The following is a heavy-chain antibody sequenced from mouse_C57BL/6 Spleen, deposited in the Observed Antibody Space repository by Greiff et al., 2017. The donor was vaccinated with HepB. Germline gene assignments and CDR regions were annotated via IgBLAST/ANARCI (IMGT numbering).Heavy chain of an antibody. CDR3: ARDYYGSYYAMDY. D-gene: IGHD1-1*01. Sequence: QVQLQQSGPELVKPGASVKISCKASGYAFSSSWMNWVKQRPGKGLEWIGRIYPGDGDTNYNGKFKGKATLTADKSSSTAYMQLSSLTSEDSAVYFCARDYYGSYYAMDYWGQGTSVTVSS. J-gene: IGHJ4*01. CDR2: IYPGDGDT. V-gene: IGHV1-82*01. CDR1: GYAFSSSW.